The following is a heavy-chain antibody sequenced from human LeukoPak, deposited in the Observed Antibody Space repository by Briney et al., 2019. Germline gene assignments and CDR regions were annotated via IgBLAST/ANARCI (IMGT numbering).Heavy chain of an antibody. CDR1: GGTFSSYA. V-gene: IGHV1-69*06. CDR2: IIPIFGTA. CDR3: ATPGIAAAGTHYYYYGMDV. J-gene: IGHJ6*02. D-gene: IGHD6-13*01. Sequence: GASVKVSCKASGGTFSSYAISWVRQSPGQGLEWMGGIIPIFGTANYAQKFQGRVTITADKSTSTAYMELSSLRSEDTAVYYCATPGIAAAGTHYYYYGMDVWGQGTTVTVSS.